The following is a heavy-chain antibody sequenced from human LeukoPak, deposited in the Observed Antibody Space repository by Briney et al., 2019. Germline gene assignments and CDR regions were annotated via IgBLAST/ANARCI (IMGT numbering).Heavy chain of an antibody. Sequence: ASVKVSCKASGYTFTSYYMHWVRQAPGQGLEWMGIINPSGGSTSYAQKFQGRVTMTRDMSTSTVYMELSSLRSEDTAVYYCARGPNYYGSGSYSDYWGQGTQVTVSS. D-gene: IGHD3-10*01. J-gene: IGHJ4*02. CDR1: GYTFTSYY. CDR2: INPSGGST. CDR3: ARGPNYYGSGSYSDY. V-gene: IGHV1-46*01.